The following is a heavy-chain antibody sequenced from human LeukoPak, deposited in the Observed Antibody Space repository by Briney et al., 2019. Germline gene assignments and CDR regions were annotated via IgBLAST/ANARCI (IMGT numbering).Heavy chain of an antibody. CDR2: MNPNSGNT. Sequence: GASVKVSCKASGYTFTSYDINWVRQATGQGLEWMGWMNPNSGNTGYAQKFQGRVTITRNTSISTAYMELSSLRSEDTAVYYCARGERAPGNYYMDVWGKGTTVTVSS. CDR3: ARGERAPGNYYMDV. J-gene: IGHJ6*03. D-gene: IGHD5-24*01. CDR1: GYTFTSYD. V-gene: IGHV1-8*03.